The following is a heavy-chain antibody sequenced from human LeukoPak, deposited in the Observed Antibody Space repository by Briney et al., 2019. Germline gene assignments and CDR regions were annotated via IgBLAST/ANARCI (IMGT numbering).Heavy chain of an antibody. CDR3: ARDVDWNYFDY. CDR1: GFTFSSYA. Sequence: GGSLRLSCAASGFTFSSYAMHWVRQAPGKGLEWVAVISYDGSNKYYADSVKGRFTISRDNSTNTLYLQMNSLRAEDTAVYYCARDVDWNYFDYWGQGTLVTVSS. J-gene: IGHJ4*02. CDR2: ISYDGSNK. D-gene: IGHD1-1*01. V-gene: IGHV3-30-3*01.